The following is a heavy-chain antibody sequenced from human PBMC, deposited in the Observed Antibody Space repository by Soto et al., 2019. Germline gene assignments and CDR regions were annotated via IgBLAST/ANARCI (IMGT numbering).Heavy chain of an antibody. J-gene: IGHJ4*02. CDR3: ARATYGDYYFDY. Sequence: SETLSLTCAVYGGSFSGYYWSWIRQSPGKGLEWIGEINHSGGSNYNPSLKRRVTISVDTSKNQLSLNLNSVTAADTAVYYCARATYGDYYFDYWGQGXLVTVHS. CDR1: GGSFSGYY. CDR2: INHSGGS. V-gene: IGHV4-34*01. D-gene: IGHD4-17*01.